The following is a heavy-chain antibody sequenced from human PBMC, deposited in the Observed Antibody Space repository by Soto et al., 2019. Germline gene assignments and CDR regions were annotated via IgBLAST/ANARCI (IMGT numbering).Heavy chain of an antibody. Sequence: QITLKESGPTLVKPTQTLTLTCTFSGLSLSTTGVGVGWIRQPPGKALKWLALIYWDDDKRYSPTLRSRLTIPKDTSKNRVVLTMINMDPVDTATYYCAHRLGGVDYWGQGTLVTVSS. CDR2: IYWDDDK. CDR1: GLSLSTTGVG. D-gene: IGHD3-16*01. V-gene: IGHV2-5*02. J-gene: IGHJ4*02. CDR3: AHRLGGVDY.